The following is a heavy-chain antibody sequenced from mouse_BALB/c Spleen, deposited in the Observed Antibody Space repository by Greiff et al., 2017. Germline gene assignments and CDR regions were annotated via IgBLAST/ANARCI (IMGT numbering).Heavy chain of an antibody. J-gene: IGHJ4*01. CDR2: LDPSDSYT. CDR1: GYTFTSYW. Sequence: VQLQQPGAELVKPGASVKLSCKASGYTFTSYWMHWVKQRPGQGLEWIGELDPSDSYTNYNQKFKGKATLTVDKSSSTAYMQLSSLTSEDSAVYYCARSGVANFYYYAMDYWGQGTSVTVSS. CDR3: ARSGVANFYYYAMDY. D-gene: IGHD4-1*01. V-gene: IGHV1-69*02.